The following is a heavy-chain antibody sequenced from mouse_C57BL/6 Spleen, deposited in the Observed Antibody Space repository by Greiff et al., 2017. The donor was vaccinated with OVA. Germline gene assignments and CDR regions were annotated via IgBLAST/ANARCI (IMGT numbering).Heavy chain of an antibody. V-gene: IGHV1-55*01. D-gene: IGHD1-1*01. J-gene: IGHJ2*01. CDR3: ARTRYYGSSYDNFDY. CDR2: IYPGSGST. CDR1: GYTFTSYW. Sequence: QVQLQQPGAELVKPGASVKMSCKASGYTFTSYWITWVKQRPGQGLEWIGDIYPGSGSTTYNEKFKSKATLTVDTSSSTAYMQLSSLTSEDSAVYYCARTRYYGSSYDNFDYWGQGTTLTVSS.